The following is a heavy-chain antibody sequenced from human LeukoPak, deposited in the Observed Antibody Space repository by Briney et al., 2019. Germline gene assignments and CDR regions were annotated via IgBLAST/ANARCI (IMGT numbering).Heavy chain of an antibody. V-gene: IGHV4-61*02. Sequence: SETLSLTCTVSGGSVSSPNYYWSWIRQPAGKGLEWIGRIYTTGSTNYSPSLSSRVTISLDTSKNQFSLKLSSVTAADTAVYYCARDRLVGATDYWGQGTLVTVSS. J-gene: IGHJ4*02. CDR3: ARDRLVGATDY. CDR1: GGSVSSPNYY. CDR2: IYTTGST. D-gene: IGHD1-26*01.